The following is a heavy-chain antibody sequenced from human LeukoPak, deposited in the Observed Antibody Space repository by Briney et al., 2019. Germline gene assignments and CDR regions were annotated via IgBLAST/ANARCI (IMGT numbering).Heavy chain of an antibody. J-gene: IGHJ5*02. CDR3: ARHQTYGDYGSNWFDP. CDR2: IYYSGST. V-gene: IGHV4-61*08. CDR1: GGSISSGGYY. D-gene: IGHD4-17*01. Sequence: SETLSLTCNVSGGSISSGGYYWSWIRQYPGKGLEWIGYIYYSGSTNYNPSLKSRVTISVDTSKNQFSLKLSSVTAADTAVYYCARHQTYGDYGSNWFDPWGQGTLVTVSS.